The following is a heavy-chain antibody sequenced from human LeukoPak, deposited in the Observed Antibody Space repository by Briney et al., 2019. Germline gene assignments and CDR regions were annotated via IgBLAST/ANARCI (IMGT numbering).Heavy chain of an antibody. J-gene: IGHJ4*02. V-gene: IGHV4-30-4*01. CDR1: GGSINSGDYY. D-gene: IGHD1-26*01. Sequence: SSQTLSLTCTVSGGSINSGDYYWSWIRQPPGKGLEWIGYIYYSGSTYYNPSLKSRVTISVDTSKNQFSLKLSSVTAADTAVYYCARVRATTGFDYWGQGTLVTVSS. CDR2: IYYSGST. CDR3: ARVRATTGFDY.